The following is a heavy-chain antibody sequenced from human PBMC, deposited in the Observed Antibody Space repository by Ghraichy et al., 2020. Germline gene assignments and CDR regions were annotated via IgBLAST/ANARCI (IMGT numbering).Heavy chain of an antibody. J-gene: IGHJ4*02. V-gene: IGHV3-48*02. CDR2: ISSSSSTI. CDR1: GFTFSSYS. D-gene: IGHD6-19*01. Sequence: GGSLRLSCAASGFTFSSYSMNWVRQAPGKGLEWVSYISSSSSTIYYADSVKGRFTISRDNAKNSLYLQMNSLRDEDTAVYYCARGMRIKEWLAPGDYWGQGTLVTVSS. CDR3: ARGMRIKEWLAPGDY.